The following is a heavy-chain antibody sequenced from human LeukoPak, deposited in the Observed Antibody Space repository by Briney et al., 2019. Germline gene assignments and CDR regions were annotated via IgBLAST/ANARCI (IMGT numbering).Heavy chain of an antibody. J-gene: IGHJ6*03. CDR3: ARHSLYYYYYMDV. CDR2: ISSNGGST. CDR1: GFTFSSYA. Sequence: GGSLRLSCAASGFTFSSYAMHWVRQAPGKGLEYVSAISSNGGSTYYANSVKGRFTISRDNSKNTLYLQMGSLRAEDMAVYYCARHSLYYYYYMDVWGKGTTVTVSS. V-gene: IGHV3-64*01.